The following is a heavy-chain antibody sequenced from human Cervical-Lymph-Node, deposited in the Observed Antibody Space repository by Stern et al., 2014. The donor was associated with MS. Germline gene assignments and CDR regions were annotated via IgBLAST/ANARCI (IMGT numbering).Heavy chain of an antibody. Sequence: VQLVESGAAVKQPGASVKVSCKASGYNFRSYAVHWVRQAPGQRPEWIGWINAGNGNTRYSQKFQGRVTITRDTSANIAYLELSSLRSQDTAVYYCARDLKEGNIMYYYGMDVWGQGTTVTVSS. CDR1: GYNFRSYA. V-gene: IGHV1-3*01. D-gene: IGHD2/OR15-2a*01. CDR2: INAGNGNT. J-gene: IGHJ6*01. CDR3: ARDLKEGNIMYYYGMDV.